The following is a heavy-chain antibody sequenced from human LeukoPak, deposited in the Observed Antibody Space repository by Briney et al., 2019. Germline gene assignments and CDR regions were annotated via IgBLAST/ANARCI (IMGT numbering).Heavy chain of an antibody. D-gene: IGHD4-17*01. CDR3: ARQETTVTAAFDI. V-gene: IGHV5-51*01. CDR2: IYPGDSDT. Sequence: GEYLKISCKGSGYSFTSYWIGWVRQMPGKGLEWMGIIYPGDSDTRYSPSFQGQVTISADKSISTAYLQWSSLKASDTAMYYCARQETTVTAAFDIWGQGTMVTVSS. J-gene: IGHJ3*02. CDR1: GYSFTSYW.